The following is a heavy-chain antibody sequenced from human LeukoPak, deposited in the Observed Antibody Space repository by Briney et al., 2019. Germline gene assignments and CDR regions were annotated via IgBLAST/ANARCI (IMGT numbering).Heavy chain of an antibody. V-gene: IGHV3-23*01. J-gene: IGHJ4*02. CDR2: IYGSGTT. CDR3: AKETAYQFDY. Sequence: PGGSLRLSCAASGFTFNSYVMSWVRQAPGKGLEWVSGIYGSGTTYYADSVKGRFTISRDNSKNTVDLQMNSLRAEDTAVYYCAKETAYQFDYWGQGTLVTVSS. CDR1: GFTFNSYV.